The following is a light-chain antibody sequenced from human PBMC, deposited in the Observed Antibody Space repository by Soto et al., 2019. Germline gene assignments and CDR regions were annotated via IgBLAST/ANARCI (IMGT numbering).Light chain of an antibody. CDR1: SRDVGGYNY. Sequence: QSALTHPASVSGSPVQSITISCTGTSRDVGGYNYVSWYQQHPGKAPKLMIYDVSNRPSGVSNRFSGSKSGNTASLTISGLQAEDEADYYCSSYTSSSTLLYVFGTGTKVTVL. J-gene: IGLJ1*01. CDR3: SSYTSSSTLLYV. CDR2: DVS. V-gene: IGLV2-14*01.